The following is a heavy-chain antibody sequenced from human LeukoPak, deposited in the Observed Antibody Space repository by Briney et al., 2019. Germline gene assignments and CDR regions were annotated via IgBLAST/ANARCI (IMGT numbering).Heavy chain of an antibody. CDR1: GFTFSDHY. CDR3: ARDQGGATSY. D-gene: IGHD1-26*01. Sequence: GGSLRLSCAASGFTFSDHYMDWVRQAPGKGLEWVGRTRNKANSYTTDYAASVKGRFTISRDDSKNSLYLQMDSLGAEDTAVYYCARDQGGATSYWGQGTLVTVSS. J-gene: IGHJ4*02. V-gene: IGHV3-72*01. CDR2: TRNKANSYTT.